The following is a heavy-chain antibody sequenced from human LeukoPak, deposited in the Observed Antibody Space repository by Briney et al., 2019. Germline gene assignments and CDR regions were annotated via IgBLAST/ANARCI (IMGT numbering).Heavy chain of an antibody. CDR2: ISAYNGNT. Sequence: VASVKVSCKASGYTFTSYGISWVRQAPGQGLEWMGWISAYNGNTNYAQKLQGRVTMTTDTSTSTAYMELRSLRSDDTAVYYCARVTSSCSGGGCYLDWFDPWGQGTLVTVSS. J-gene: IGHJ5*02. D-gene: IGHD2-15*01. V-gene: IGHV1-18*01. CDR3: ARVTSSCSGGGCYLDWFDP. CDR1: GYTFTSYG.